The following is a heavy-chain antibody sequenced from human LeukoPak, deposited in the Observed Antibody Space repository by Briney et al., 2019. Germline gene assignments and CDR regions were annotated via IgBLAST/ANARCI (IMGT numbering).Heavy chain of an antibody. Sequence: ASVKVSCKASGYTFTIYAMHWVRQAPGQRLEWMGWINAGNGNTKYSQKFQGRVTITRDTSASTAYMELSSLRSEDTAVYYCARDFASEGYSYGSLYFDYCGQGTLVTVSS. D-gene: IGHD5-18*01. CDR1: GYTFTIYA. CDR3: ARDFASEGYSYGSLYFDY. V-gene: IGHV1-3*01. J-gene: IGHJ4*02. CDR2: INAGNGNT.